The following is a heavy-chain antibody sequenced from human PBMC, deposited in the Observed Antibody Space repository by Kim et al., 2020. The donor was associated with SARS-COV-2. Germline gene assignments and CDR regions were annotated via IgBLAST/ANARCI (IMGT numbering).Heavy chain of an antibody. D-gene: IGHD6-13*01. Sequence: EQRFQGRVTMTEDTSTDPAYMELSSLRSEDTAVYYCATSAAAGRLYWFDPWGQGTLVTVSS. V-gene: IGHV1-24*01. CDR3: ATSAAAGRLYWFDP. J-gene: IGHJ5*02.